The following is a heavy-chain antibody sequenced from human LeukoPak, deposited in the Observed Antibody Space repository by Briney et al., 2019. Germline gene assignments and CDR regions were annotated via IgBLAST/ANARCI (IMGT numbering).Heavy chain of an antibody. Sequence: SEGVSLTCPVYGGSLRGYYWSWIRQPAGRGGDWMGETNHSGSTNYNPSLKSRVTISIDTSKNKLSLKLSSVTAADTAVYYCAAIPHGDYWFDPWGQGTLVTVSS. V-gene: IGHV4-34*01. J-gene: IGHJ5*02. D-gene: IGHD4-17*01. CDR3: AAIPHGDYWFDP. CDR1: GGSLRGYY. CDR2: TNHSGST.